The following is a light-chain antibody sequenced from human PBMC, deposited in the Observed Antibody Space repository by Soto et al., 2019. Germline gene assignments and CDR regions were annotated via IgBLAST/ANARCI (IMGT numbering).Light chain of an antibody. CDR3: CSYAGSSTLV. V-gene: IGLV2-23*01. Sequence: QSALTQPASVSGSPGQSITISCTGTSSDVGSYNLVSWYQQQPGKAPKHMIYEGSKRPSGVSNRFSGSKSGNTASLTISGLQAEDEADYYCCSYAGSSTLVFGGGTKLAVL. CDR1: SSDVGSYNL. J-gene: IGLJ2*01. CDR2: EGS.